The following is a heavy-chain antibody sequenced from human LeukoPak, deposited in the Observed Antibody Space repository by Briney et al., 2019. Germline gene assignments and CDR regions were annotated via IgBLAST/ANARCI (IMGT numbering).Heavy chain of an antibody. CDR1: GFTVSSNY. Sequence: GGSLRLSCAASGFTVSSNYMSWVRQAPGKGLEWVSVIYSGGSTYYADSVKGRFTISRDNSKNTLYLQMNSLRAEDMAVYYCARDLEHHHYDSSGYGFSGFDYWGQGTLVTVSS. V-gene: IGHV3-66*01. D-gene: IGHD3-22*01. CDR3: ARDLEHHHYDSSGYGFSGFDY. CDR2: IYSGGST. J-gene: IGHJ4*02.